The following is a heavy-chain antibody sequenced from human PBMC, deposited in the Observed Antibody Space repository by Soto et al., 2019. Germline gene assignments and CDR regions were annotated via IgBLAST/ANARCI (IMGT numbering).Heavy chain of an antibody. Sequence: LETLSLTCTVVGGSISGYGWSWIRQPPGKGLEWIGYIYYSGSTSYNPSLKSRVTISVDTSKNQFSLKLSSVTAADTAVYYCARRYGSFFDIWGQGTMVT. J-gene: IGHJ3*02. V-gene: IGHV4-59*08. CDR2: IYYSGST. D-gene: IGHD3-10*01. CDR1: GGSISGYG. CDR3: ARRYGSFFDI.